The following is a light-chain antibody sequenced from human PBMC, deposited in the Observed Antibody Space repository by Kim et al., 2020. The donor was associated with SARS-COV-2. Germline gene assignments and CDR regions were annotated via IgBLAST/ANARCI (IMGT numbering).Light chain of an antibody. V-gene: IGLV3-21*04. CDR2: YDA. Sequence: YELTQPPSVSVAPGKTARITCGGDNIGTKSVHWYQQESGQAPVLVIYYDADRPAGIPERFSGSKSGNTATLTISRVEAGDEADYYCQVWDSRSDHVVFG. CDR3: QVWDSRSDHVV. J-gene: IGLJ2*01. CDR1: NIGTKS.